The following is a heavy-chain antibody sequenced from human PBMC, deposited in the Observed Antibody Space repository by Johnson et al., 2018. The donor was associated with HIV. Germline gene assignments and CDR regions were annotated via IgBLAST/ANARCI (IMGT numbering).Heavy chain of an antibody. CDR1: GFTFSSYA. CDR3: ARDRSKGGAFDI. Sequence: VQLVESGGGLVQPGGSLRMSCVASGFTFSSYAMHWVRQAPGKGLEWVAVISYDGSEKLFADSVKGRFTISIENAKNSLYLQMNSLRAGDTAVYYCARDRSKGGAFDIWGQGTMVTVSS. D-gene: IGHD2/OR15-2a*01. V-gene: IGHV3-30*14. J-gene: IGHJ3*02. CDR2: ISYDGSEK.